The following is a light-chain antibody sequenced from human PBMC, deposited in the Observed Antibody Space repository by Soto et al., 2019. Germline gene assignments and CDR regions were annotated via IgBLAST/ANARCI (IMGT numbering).Light chain of an antibody. CDR1: SGHSSYA. CDR2: LNSDGSH. Sequence: QLVLTQSPSAPASLGASVKLTCTLSSGHSSYAIAWHQQQPEKGPRYLMKLNSDGSHSKGDGIPDRFSGSSSGAERYLTISRLQSEDEADYYCQTWGTGIQVFGGGTKVTVL. CDR3: QTWGTGIQV. V-gene: IGLV4-69*01. J-gene: IGLJ2*01.